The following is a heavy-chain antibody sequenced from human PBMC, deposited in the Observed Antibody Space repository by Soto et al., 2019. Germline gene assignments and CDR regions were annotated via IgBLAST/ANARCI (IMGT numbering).Heavy chain of an antibody. D-gene: IGHD5-12*01. Sequence: QVQLVQSGAEVKKPGSSVKVSCKAPGGTFNNYPITWVRQAPGEGLEWMGGSIPIFGTANYAQKFQGRVTISVDESTSTAYMELSSLRSEDTAVYYCARGRGYSGDDHYYYFDMDVWGQGTTVTVSS. CDR1: GGTFNNYP. CDR2: SIPIFGTA. V-gene: IGHV1-69*01. CDR3: ARGRGYSGDDHYYYFDMDV. J-gene: IGHJ6*02.